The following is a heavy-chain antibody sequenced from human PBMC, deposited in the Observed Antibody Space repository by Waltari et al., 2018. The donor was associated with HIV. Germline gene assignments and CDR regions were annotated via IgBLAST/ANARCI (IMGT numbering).Heavy chain of an antibody. CDR2: VSAYNGNT. D-gene: IGHD3-22*01. CDR1: GYTFTNSG. J-gene: IGHJ4*02. Sequence: QVQLVQSGAEVKKPGASVKVSCKASGYTFTNSGITWGRPAPGQGLEWMGWVSAYNGNTNYAHKFQGRVTMTTDTSTTTAYMELRSLRSDDTAVYYCARDVGTRYSSGYYPGDYWGQGTLVSVSS. CDR3: ARDVGTRYSSGYYPGDY. V-gene: IGHV1-18*01.